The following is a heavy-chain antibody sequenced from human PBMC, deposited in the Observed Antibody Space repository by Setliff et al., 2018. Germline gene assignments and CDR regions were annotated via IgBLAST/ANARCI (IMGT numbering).Heavy chain of an antibody. D-gene: IGHD4-17*01. CDR1: GGSISSYY. CDR2: IYYSGST. J-gene: IGHJ4*02. Sequence: SETLSLTCTVSGGSISSYYWSWIRQPPGKGLEWIGYIYYSGSTNYNPSPKSRVTISVDTSKNQFSLKLSSVTAADTAVYYCARFYGDYQFDYWGQGTLVTVSS. CDR3: ARFYGDYQFDY. V-gene: IGHV4-59*08.